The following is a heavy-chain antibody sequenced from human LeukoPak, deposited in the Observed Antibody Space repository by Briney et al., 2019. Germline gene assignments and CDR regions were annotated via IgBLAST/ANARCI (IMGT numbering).Heavy chain of an antibody. J-gene: IGHJ4*02. V-gene: IGHV3-33*08. CDR2: IWYDGSNK. CDR3: ARDRYSSSSGGFDY. Sequence: TGGSLRLSCAASGFSFSAYWMSWVRQAPGKGLEWVAVIWYDGSNKYYADSVKGRFTISRDNSKNTLYLQMNSLRAEDTAVYYCARDRYSSSSGGFDYWGQGTLVTVSS. CDR1: GFSFSAYW. D-gene: IGHD6-6*01.